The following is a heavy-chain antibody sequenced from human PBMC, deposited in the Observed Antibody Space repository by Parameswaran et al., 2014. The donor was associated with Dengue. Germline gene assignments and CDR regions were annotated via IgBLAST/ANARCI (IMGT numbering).Heavy chain of an antibody. D-gene: IGHD1-14*01. Sequence: RWIRQPPGKGLEWIGEINHSGNTNYNPSLKSRVTILVDTSKNQFSLKLTSVTAADTAVYYCARTTGTPFDFWGQGTLVTVSS. CDR2: INHSGNT. CDR3: ARTTGTPFDF. V-gene: IGHV4-34*01. J-gene: IGHJ4*02.